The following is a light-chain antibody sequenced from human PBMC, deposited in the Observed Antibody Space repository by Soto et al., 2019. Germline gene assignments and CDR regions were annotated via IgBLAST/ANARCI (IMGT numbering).Light chain of an antibody. CDR3: SSYAASNNFYFV. CDR2: EVT. J-gene: IGLJ3*02. CDR1: SSDVGGYNY. V-gene: IGLV2-8*01. Sequence: QSVLTQPPSASGSPGQSVTISCTGTSSDVGGYNYVSWYQQYPGRAPNLMLYEVTKRPSGVPDRFSGSKSGNTASLTVSGLQAEDEADYYGSSYAASNNFYFVFGGGTKLTVL.